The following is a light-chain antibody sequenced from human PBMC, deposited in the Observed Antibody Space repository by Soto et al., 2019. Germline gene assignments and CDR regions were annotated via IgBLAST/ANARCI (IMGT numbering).Light chain of an antibody. V-gene: IGKV3-15*01. CDR1: QTINNN. CDR3: QHYNNGPR. CDR2: GAS. J-gene: IGKJ5*01. Sequence: ETVMTQSPATLSVSPGEGATLSCRASQTINNNLAWYQQKPGQAPRLLIYGASRRATGVPARFSGSGSGTEFTLTISSLQSEDFAVYYCQHYNNGPRFGQGTRLENK.